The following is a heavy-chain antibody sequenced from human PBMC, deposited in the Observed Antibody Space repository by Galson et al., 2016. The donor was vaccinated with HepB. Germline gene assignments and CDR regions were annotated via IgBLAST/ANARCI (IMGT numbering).Heavy chain of an antibody. D-gene: IGHD3-9*01. V-gene: IGHV5-51*01. CDR2: IYPADSDT. CDR3: ARQPSLSLTIFAYYFGY. Sequence: QSGAEVKKPGESLKISCKGSGYSFSSQSIGWVRQMPGKGLEWMGIIYPADSDTTYSPSFQGQVTISADKSISTAYLQWSSLKASDTAMYYCARQPSLSLTIFAYYFGYWGQGTLFTVSS. CDR1: GYSFSSQS. J-gene: IGHJ4*02.